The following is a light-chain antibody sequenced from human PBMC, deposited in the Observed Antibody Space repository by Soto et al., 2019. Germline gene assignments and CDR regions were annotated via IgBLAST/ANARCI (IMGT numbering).Light chain of an antibody. CDR2: AAS. CDR1: QSVGSNL. CDR3: QQYGDSGYT. Sequence: EIVLTQSPGTLSLSPGEGATLSCRASQSVGSNLLAWYRQKPGQAPRLLIYAASTRASGIPDRFSGSGSGTDVTLTITRLEPEDFEMYYCQQYGDSGYTFGQGTKLEIK. V-gene: IGKV3-20*01. J-gene: IGKJ2*01.